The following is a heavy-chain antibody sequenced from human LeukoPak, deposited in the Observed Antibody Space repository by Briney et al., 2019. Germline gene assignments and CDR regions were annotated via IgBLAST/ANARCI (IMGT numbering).Heavy chain of an antibody. CDR3: ARLGPMVRGVIESYYGMDV. Sequence: SETLSLTCTVSGGSISSSSYYWGWIRQPPGKGLEWIGRIYTSGSTNYNPSLKSRATMSVDTSKNQFSLQLNSVTPEDTAVYYCARLGPMVRGVIESYYGMDVWGQGTTVTVSS. J-gene: IGHJ6*02. D-gene: IGHD3-10*01. CDR2: IYTSGST. CDR1: GGSISSSSYY. V-gene: IGHV4-39*07.